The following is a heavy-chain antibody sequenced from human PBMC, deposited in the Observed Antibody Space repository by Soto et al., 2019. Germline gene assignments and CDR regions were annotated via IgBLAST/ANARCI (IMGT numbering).Heavy chain of an antibody. CDR2: ISYDGSNK. CDR3: AKEWGAGEGTVTHFDY. V-gene: IGHV3-30*18. CDR1: GFTFSSYG. D-gene: IGHD4-17*01. J-gene: IGHJ4*02. Sequence: QVQLVESGGGVVQPGRSLRLSCAASGFTFSSYGMHWVRQAPGKGLEWVAVISYDGSNKYYADSVKGRFTISRDNSKNTLYLQMNSLRAEDTAVYYCAKEWGAGEGTVTHFDYWGQGTLVTVSS.